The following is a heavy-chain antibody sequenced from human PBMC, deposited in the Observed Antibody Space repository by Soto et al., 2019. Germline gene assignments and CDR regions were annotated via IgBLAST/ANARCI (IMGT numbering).Heavy chain of an antibody. CDR3: ARTQLNYGGNNNFDY. J-gene: IGHJ4*02. V-gene: IGHV4-30-4*01. D-gene: IGHD4-17*01. Sequence: QVQLQESGPGLVKPSQTLSLTCTVSGGSISSGDYYWSWIRQPPGKGLEWIGYIYYSGSTYYNPSLKSRVTISVETSKNQFSLKLSSVTAADTAVYYCARTQLNYGGNNNFDYWGQGTLVTVSS. CDR2: IYYSGST. CDR1: GGSISSGDYY.